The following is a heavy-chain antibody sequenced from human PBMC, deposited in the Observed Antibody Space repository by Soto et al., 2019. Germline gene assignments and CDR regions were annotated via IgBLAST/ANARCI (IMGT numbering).Heavy chain of an antibody. CDR1: GFSVSNYG. CDR3: SKDRRGAPAVLHS. V-gene: IGHV3-30*18. Sequence: SLRLSCAASGFSVSNYGMHWVRQSPGKGLEWVAVISYDGSSKYHADSVKGRFTISRDNSKDTLHLQMNSLRAEDTAVYYCSKDRRGAPAVLHSWGEGTRVTVS. CDR2: ISYDGSSK. D-gene: IGHD2-8*01. J-gene: IGHJ4*02.